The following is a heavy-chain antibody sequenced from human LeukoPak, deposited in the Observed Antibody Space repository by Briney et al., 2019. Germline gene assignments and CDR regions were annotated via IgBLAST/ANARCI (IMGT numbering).Heavy chain of an antibody. CDR2: INPNSGGT. D-gene: IGHD3-9*01. Sequence: ASVKVSCKASGYTFTGYYMHWVRQAPGQGLEWMGWINPNSGGTNYAQKFQGWVTMTRDTSISTAYMELSRLRSDDTAVYYCASSHYDILTGHYFLYGMDVWGQGTTVTVSS. J-gene: IGHJ6*02. V-gene: IGHV1-2*04. CDR1: GYTFTGYY. CDR3: ASSHYDILTGHYFLYGMDV.